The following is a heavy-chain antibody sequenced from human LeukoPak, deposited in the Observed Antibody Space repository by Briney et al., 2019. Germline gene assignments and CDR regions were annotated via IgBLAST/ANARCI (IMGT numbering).Heavy chain of an antibody. Sequence: SVTVSCKASGGTFSSYAISWVRQAPGQGLEWMGRIIPIFGTANYAQKFQGRVTITTDESTSTAYMELSSLRSEDTAVYYCAREIRGSDAYFDYWGQGTLVTVSS. V-gene: IGHV1-69*05. J-gene: IGHJ4*02. CDR3: AREIRGSDAYFDY. CDR1: GGTFSSYA. CDR2: IIPIFGTA. D-gene: IGHD3-10*01.